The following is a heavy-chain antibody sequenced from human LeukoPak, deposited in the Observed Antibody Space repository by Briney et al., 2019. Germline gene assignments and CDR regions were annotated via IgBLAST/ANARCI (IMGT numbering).Heavy chain of an antibody. Sequence: GGSLRLSCAASGFTFSSYSMNWVRQAPGKGLEWVSSISSSSSYIYYADSVKGRFTISRDNAKNSLYLQMNSLRAEDTAVYYCARGRDILTGNAIDYWGQGTLVTVSS. D-gene: IGHD3-9*01. J-gene: IGHJ4*02. CDR2: ISSSSSYI. CDR3: ARGRDILTGNAIDY. V-gene: IGHV3-21*01. CDR1: GFTFSSYS.